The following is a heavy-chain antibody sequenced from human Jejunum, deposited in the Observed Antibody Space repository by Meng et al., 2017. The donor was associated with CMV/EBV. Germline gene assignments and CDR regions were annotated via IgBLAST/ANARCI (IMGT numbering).Heavy chain of an antibody. Sequence: AASGFTFSTYGMHWVRQAPGKGLEWVSYISSSSNYIYYADSVKGRFTISRDNAKNSLHLQMNSLRAEDTALYYCVRDIVVSDAFDIWGQGTMVTVSS. D-gene: IGHD3-22*01. CDR1: GFTFSTYG. CDR3: VRDIVVSDAFDI. V-gene: IGHV3-21*01. J-gene: IGHJ3*02. CDR2: ISSSSNYI.